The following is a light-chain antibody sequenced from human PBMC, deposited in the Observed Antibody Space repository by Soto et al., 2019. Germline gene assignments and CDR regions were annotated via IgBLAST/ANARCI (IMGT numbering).Light chain of an antibody. J-gene: IGLJ1*01. CDR2: EVS. Sequence: QSVLTQPASVSGSPGQSITISCTGTSSDVGTYNYVSWYQHHPGKAPKLIIYEVSSRPSGVSNRFSGSKSGSTASLTISGLQAEAEADYHCTSYTRDTDLVFGNGTKLTV. CDR1: SSDVGTYNY. CDR3: TSYTRDTDLV. V-gene: IGLV2-14*01.